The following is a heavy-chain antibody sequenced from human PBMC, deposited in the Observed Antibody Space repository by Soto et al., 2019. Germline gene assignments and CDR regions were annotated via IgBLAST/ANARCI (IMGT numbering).Heavy chain of an antibody. CDR2: IYYSGSS. D-gene: IGHD6-19*01. J-gene: IGHJ4*02. Sequence: PSETLSLTCTVSGGSISSYYWSWIRQPPGKGLEWIGYIYYSGSSNYNPSLKSLVTISVDTSTNHFSLKLSSVTAFVTAVYFCERRQWLRIFDCWGQGIXVTVSS. CDR1: GGSISSYY. V-gene: IGHV4-59*08. CDR3: ERRQWLRIFDC.